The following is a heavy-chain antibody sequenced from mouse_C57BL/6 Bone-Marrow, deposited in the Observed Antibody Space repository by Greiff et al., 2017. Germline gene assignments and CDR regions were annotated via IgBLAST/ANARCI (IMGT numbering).Heavy chain of an antibody. Sequence: VQLVESGAELVKPGASVKMSCKASGYTFTSYWITWVKQRPGQGLEWIGDIYPGSGSTNYNEKFKSKATLTVDTSSSTAYMQLSSLTSEDSAVYYCARRPNTPRYWGQGTTLTVSS. V-gene: IGHV1-55*01. CDR1: GYTFTSYW. CDR2: IYPGSGST. D-gene: IGHD5-1-1*01. CDR3: ARRPNTPRY. J-gene: IGHJ2*01.